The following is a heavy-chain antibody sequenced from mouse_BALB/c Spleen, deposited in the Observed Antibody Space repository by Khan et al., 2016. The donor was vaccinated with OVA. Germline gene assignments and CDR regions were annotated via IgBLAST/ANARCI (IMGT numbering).Heavy chain of an antibody. Sequence: VQLQQSGPDLVTPGTSVKISCKASGYSFTLYYMSWVKQSHEKSLEWIGRINPNTDNINYNQEFKGKAILTVDKSSNTAYMELHSLTSEDSAVYFCARGYDFFASWGQGTLVTVSP. D-gene: IGHD2-14*01. J-gene: IGHJ3*01. V-gene: IGHV1-26*01. CDR1: GYSFTLYY. CDR2: INPNTDNI. CDR3: ARGYDFFAS.